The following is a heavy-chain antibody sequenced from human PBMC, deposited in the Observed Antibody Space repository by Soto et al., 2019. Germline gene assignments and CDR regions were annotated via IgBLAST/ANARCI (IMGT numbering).Heavy chain of an antibody. D-gene: IGHD3-10*01. Sequence: GSLRLSCAASGFTFSRYAMSWVRQSPGKGLEWVSTVTGGGHTTYNADSVNGRFTISRDNSKNTLYLQMNNLRAEDTAIYYCASSSGDLDVYGMDIWGPGTTVTVSS. V-gene: IGHV3-23*01. CDR1: GFTFSRYA. CDR3: ASSSGDLDVYGMDI. CDR2: VTGGGHTT. J-gene: IGHJ6*02.